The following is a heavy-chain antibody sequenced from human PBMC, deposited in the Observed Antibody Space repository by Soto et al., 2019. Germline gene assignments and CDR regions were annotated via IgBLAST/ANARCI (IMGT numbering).Heavy chain of an antibody. J-gene: IGHJ6*04. Sequence: EVQLVESGGGLVQPGGSLRLSCAASGFTFSNYWMRWVRQAPGKGLEWVANIKQDGSEKYYVDSVKGRFTISRDDAKNSLYLQMNSLGAEDTAVYYCARHGDYVSLYVWGNGTTVTVSS. V-gene: IGHV3-7*01. CDR2: IKQDGSEK. CDR3: ARHGDYVSLYV. CDR1: GFTFSNYW. D-gene: IGHD4-17*01.